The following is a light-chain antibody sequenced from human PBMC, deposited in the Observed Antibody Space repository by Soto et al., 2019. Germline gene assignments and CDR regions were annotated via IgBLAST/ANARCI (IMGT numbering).Light chain of an antibody. J-gene: IGLJ2*01. CDR3: FSFAGSATFV. Sequence: QSVLTQPASLSGSPGQSITISCTGTSSDIGSFNLVSWYQQFPGEVPKLMIYEATKRPSGVSDRFSGSKSGNTASLTISALQPEDEADYSCFSFAGSATFVFGGGTKVTVL. CDR2: EAT. V-gene: IGLV2-23*02. CDR1: SSDIGSFNL.